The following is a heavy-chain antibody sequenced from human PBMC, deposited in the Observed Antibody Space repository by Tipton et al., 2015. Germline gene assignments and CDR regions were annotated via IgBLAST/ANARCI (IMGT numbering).Heavy chain of an antibody. D-gene: IGHD4-11*01. J-gene: IGHJ4*02. CDR1: GGSITNTFYY. CDR2: VYYTGST. CDR3: ARMTTVFDFDY. Sequence: TLSLTCTVSGGSITNTFYYWGWIRQPPGKGLEWIGNVYYTGSTYYNASLKSRVTISVDTSKNQFSLKLNSVTAADTAVYYCARMTTVFDFDYWGQGTLVTVSS. V-gene: IGHV4-39*01.